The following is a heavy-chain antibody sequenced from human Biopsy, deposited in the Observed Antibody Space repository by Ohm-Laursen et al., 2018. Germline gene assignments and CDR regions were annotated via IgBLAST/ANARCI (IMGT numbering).Heavy chain of an antibody. CDR3: ARHYYDTSGYNWFDP. V-gene: IGHV1-69*06. CDR1: GGTFSSDI. J-gene: IGHJ5*02. Sequence: SSVKVSCKASGGTFSSDIFAWVRQAPGQRPEWMGDVMPFFGTAQYAPKLQGRVSMTADKTTYTAYMELTSLTSEDTAVYFCARHYYDTSGYNWFDPWGQGTLVTVST. CDR2: VMPFFGTA. D-gene: IGHD3-22*01.